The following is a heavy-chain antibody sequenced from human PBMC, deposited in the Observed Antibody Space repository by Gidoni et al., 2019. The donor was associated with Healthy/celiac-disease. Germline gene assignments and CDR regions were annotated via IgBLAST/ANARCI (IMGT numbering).Heavy chain of an antibody. Sequence: QLQLQESGPGLVKPSETLSLTCTVSGGSISSSSYYWGWIRQPPGKGLEWIGSIYYSGSTYYNPSLKSRVTISVDTSKNQFSLKLSSVTAADTAVYYCARQPRYYASSGYYSLDYWGQGTLVTVSS. CDR3: ARQPRYYASSGYYSLDY. CDR2: IYYSGST. CDR1: GGSISSSSYY. J-gene: IGHJ4*02. V-gene: IGHV4-39*01. D-gene: IGHD3-22*01.